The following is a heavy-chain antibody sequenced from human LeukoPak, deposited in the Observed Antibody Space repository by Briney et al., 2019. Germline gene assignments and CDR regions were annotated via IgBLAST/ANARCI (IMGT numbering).Heavy chain of an antibody. V-gene: IGHV4-59*01. J-gene: IGHJ4*02. CDR3: ARSRLVGATDY. D-gene: IGHD1-26*01. CDR1: GGSISSYY. CDR2: IYYSGST. Sequence: SETLSLTCTVSGGSISSYYWSWIRQPPGKGLEWIGYIYYSGSTNYNPSLKSRVTISVDTSKSQFSLKLSSVTAADTAVYYCARSRLVGATDYWGQGTLVTVSS.